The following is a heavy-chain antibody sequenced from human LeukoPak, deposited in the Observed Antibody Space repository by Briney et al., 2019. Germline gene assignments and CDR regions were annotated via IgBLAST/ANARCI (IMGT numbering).Heavy chain of an antibody. J-gene: IGHJ4*02. CDR3: TRGNGVAGDY. CDR1: GYTFTTYD. Sequence: ASVKVSCKASGYTFTTYDINWVRQATGQGLEWMGWLSPNSGQTAYAQKFQGRVTMTRDISMSTFYLELSSLTSEDTAVYYCTRGNGVAGDYWGQGTLVTVSS. CDR2: LSPNSGQT. V-gene: IGHV1-8*01. D-gene: IGHD6-19*01.